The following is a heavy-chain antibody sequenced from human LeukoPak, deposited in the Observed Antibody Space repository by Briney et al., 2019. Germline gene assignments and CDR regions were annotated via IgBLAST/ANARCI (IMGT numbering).Heavy chain of an antibody. D-gene: IGHD3-16*02. CDR2: IYYSGST. V-gene: IGHV4-31*03. CDR3: AAGLYDYVWGSYRPTYNWFDP. Sequence: ASETLSLTCTVSGGSISSGGYYWSWIRQHPGKGLEWIGYIYYSGSTYYNPSLKSRVTISVDTSKNQFSLKLSSVTAADTAVYYCAAGLYDYVWGSYRPTYNWFDPWGQGTLVTVSS. CDR1: GGSISSGGYY. J-gene: IGHJ5*02.